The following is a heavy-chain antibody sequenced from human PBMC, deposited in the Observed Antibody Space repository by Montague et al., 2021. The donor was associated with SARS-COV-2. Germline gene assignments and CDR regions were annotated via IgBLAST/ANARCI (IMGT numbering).Heavy chain of an antibody. J-gene: IGHJ4*02. V-gene: IGHV4-59*08. CDR3: VRHPHYVGLNGPPDF. CDR1: GVSVTDYY. Sequence: SETLSLTCTVSGVSVTDYYWSWIRQPPGKGLEWVGDVLYNKGTNFNPSLKSRVAISVDTSKNQFSLRLTSVTAADTAFYYCVRHPHYVGLNGPPDFWAQGTWVTVSS. CDR2: VLYNKGT. D-gene: IGHD3-9*01.